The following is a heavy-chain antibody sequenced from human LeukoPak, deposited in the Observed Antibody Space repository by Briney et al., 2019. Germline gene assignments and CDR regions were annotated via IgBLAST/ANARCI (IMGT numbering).Heavy chain of an antibody. J-gene: IGHJ3*02. V-gene: IGHV3-30*02. CDR3: ARDQVFMAAAGSDAFDI. D-gene: IGHD6-13*01. Sequence: GGSLRLSCAASGFTFSSYGMHWVRQAPGKGLEWVAFIRYDGSNKYYADSVKGRFTISRDNAKNSLYLQMNSLRAEDTAVYYCARDQVFMAAAGSDAFDIWGQGTMVTVSS. CDR2: IRYDGSNK. CDR1: GFTFSSYG.